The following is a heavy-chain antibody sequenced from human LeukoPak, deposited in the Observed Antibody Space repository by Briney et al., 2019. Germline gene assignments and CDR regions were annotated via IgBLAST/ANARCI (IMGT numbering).Heavy chain of an antibody. Sequence: ASVKVSCKASGNTFTGYYMHWVRQAPGQGLEWMGWINPNSGDRNYARKFQGRVTMTRDTAISTAYMELSRLTSDDTAVYYCARSPDYGDYVLYFFDSWGQGTLVTVSS. D-gene: IGHD4-17*01. CDR3: ARSPDYGDYVLYFFDS. J-gene: IGHJ4*02. CDR1: GNTFTGYY. V-gene: IGHV1-2*02. CDR2: INPNSGDR.